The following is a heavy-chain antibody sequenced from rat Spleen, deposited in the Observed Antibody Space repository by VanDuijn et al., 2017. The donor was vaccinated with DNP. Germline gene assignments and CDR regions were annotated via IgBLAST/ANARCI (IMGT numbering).Heavy chain of an antibody. J-gene: IGHJ4*01. CDR2: INPDGGNT. Sequence: EVQLVETGGGLVQPGRSLKLSCVASGFTFSTYWMFWIRQAPGKGLEWVASINPDGGNTYYPDSVKGRFTISRDNAKSSLYLQMDSLRSEDTATYYGAKDRTGGFAMDAWGQGTSVTVSS. CDR3: AKDRTGGFAMDA. D-gene: IGHD4-1*01. CDR1: GFTFSTYW. V-gene: IGHV5-58*01.